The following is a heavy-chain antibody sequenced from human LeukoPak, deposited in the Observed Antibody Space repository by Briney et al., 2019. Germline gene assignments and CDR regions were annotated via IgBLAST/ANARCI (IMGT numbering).Heavy chain of an antibody. Sequence: GGSLRLSCAASGFTFSSYWMSWVRQAPGKGLEWVANIKQDGSEKYYVDSVKGRFTISRDNAKNSLYLQMNSLRAEDTAVYYCARDSHSYGYDNWFDPWGQGTLVTVSS. CDR1: GFTFSSYW. V-gene: IGHV3-7*01. J-gene: IGHJ5*02. D-gene: IGHD5-18*01. CDR3: ARDSHSYGYDNWFDP. CDR2: IKQDGSEK.